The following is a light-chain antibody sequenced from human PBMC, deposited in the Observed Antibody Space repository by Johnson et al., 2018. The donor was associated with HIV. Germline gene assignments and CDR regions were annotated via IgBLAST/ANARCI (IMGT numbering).Light chain of an antibody. J-gene: IGLJ1*01. V-gene: IGLV1-51*01. CDR1: SSNIGNNY. CDR3: GTWDSSLSAGYV. Sequence: QSVLTQPPSVSAAPGQKVTISCSGSSSNIGNNYVSWYQQLPGTAPKLLIYDNNKRPSGIPDRFSGSKSGTSATLGITGLQTGDAADYYCGTWDSSLSAGYVFGTGTKVTVL. CDR2: DNN.